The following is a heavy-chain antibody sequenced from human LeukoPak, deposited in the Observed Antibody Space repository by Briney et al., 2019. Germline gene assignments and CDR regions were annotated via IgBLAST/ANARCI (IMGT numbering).Heavy chain of an antibody. Sequence: KASETLSLTCAVSGGSISSGGYSWSWIRQPAGKGLEWIGRIYTSGSTNYNPSLKSRVTMSVDTSKNQFSLKLSSVTAADTAVYYCAKGVRGWSTFDYWGQGTLVTVSP. J-gene: IGHJ4*02. CDR3: AKGVRGWSTFDY. CDR1: GGSISSGGYS. D-gene: IGHD6-19*01. CDR2: IYTSGST. V-gene: IGHV4-61*02.